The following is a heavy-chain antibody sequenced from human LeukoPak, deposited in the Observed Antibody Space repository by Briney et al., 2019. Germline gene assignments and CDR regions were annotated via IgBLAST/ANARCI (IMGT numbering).Heavy chain of an antibody. D-gene: IGHD6-19*01. CDR2: IYYSGST. V-gene: IGHV4-59*01. CDR3: ARVKQQWLGELDY. Sequence: PSDTLSLTCTVSGVSISSFYWSWIQQPPGKGLEWIGYIYYSGSTNYNPPLKSRVTISVDTSKNQFSLKLSSVTAADTAVYYCARVKQQWLGELDYWGQGTLVTVSS. J-gene: IGHJ4*02. CDR1: GVSISSFY.